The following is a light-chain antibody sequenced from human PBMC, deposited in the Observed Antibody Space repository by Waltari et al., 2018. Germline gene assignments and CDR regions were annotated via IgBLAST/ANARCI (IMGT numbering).Light chain of an antibody. CDR2: DVD. V-gene: IGLV2-11*01. CDR1: NSDVGAYNY. CDR3: CSYAGRYTSV. J-gene: IGLJ2*01. Sequence: QSALTQPRSVSGSPGQSVTLSCTGTNSDVGAYNYVSWYQQRPAKAPKLLIYDVDKRPVGVPDSFSGSKAGNTASLTISGLETDDEADYYCCSYAGRYTSVFGGGTKVTVL.